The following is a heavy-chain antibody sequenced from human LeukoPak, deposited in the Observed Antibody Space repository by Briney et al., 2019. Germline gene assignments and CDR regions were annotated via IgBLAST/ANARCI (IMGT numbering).Heavy chain of an antibody. CDR3: ARRPFVIAAAQGGWFDP. V-gene: IGHV1-18*01. D-gene: IGHD6-13*01. J-gene: IGHJ5*02. Sequence: ASVKVSCKASGYTFTSYGISWVRQAPGQGLEWMGWISAYNGNTNYAQKLQGRVTMTTDTSTSTAYMELRSLRSDDTAVYYCARRPFVIAAAQGGWFDPWGQGTLVTVSP. CDR2: ISAYNGNT. CDR1: GYTFTSYG.